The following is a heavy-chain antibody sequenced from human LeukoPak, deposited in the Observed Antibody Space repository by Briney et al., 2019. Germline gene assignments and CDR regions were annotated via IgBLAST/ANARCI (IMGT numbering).Heavy chain of an antibody. V-gene: IGHV4-38-2*01. CDR2: IYYSGST. CDR3: ATLSYSGSYSSSWFDP. J-gene: IGHJ5*02. CDR1: GFTFSSYA. Sequence: PGGSLRLSCAASGFTFSSYAMSWVRQAPGKGLEWIGSIYYSGSTYYNPSLKSRVTISVGTSKNQFSLNLSSVTAADTAVYYCATLSYSGSYSSSWFDPWGQGTLVTVSS. D-gene: IGHD1-26*01.